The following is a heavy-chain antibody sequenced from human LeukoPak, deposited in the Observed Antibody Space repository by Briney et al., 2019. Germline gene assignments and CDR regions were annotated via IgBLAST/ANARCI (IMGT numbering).Heavy chain of an antibody. CDR2: IKKDGSEK. CDR3: ARDPWHGALDT. V-gene: IGHV3-7*01. Sequence: GGSLRLSCAPSGFTFSSYWMSWVRQAPGKGLEWVANIKKDGSEKYYVDSVKGRFAISRDNAKKLVYLQMNSLRAEDTALYYCARDPWHGALDTWGQGTMVIVSS. CDR1: GFTFSSYW. J-gene: IGHJ3*02.